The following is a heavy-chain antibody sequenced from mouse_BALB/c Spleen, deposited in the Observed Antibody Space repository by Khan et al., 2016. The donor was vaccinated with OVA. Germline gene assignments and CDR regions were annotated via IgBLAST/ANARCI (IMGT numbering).Heavy chain of an antibody. J-gene: IGHJ4*01. Sequence: QVQLKQSGAELARPGASVRMSCKASGYTFTSHTMHWVKQRPGQGLEWIGYINPRSGYTQYNQKFNDKATLTADISSSPAYLQLSSLTSEDSAVYYGARRTTEYALDYWGQGTSVTVSS. CDR3: ARRTTEYALDY. CDR1: GYTFTSHT. CDR2: INPRSGYT. V-gene: IGHV1-4*01. D-gene: IGHD2-14*01.